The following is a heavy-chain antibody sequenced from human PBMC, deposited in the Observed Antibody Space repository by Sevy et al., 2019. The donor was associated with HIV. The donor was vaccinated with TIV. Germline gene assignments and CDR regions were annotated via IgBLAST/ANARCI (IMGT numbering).Heavy chain of an antibody. CDR3: AREGGVIVATNV. CDR2: IYYSGST. V-gene: IGHV4-30-4*01. CDR1: GGSISSGDYY. D-gene: IGHD5-12*01. Sequence: LSLTCTVSGGSISSGDYYWSWIRQPPGKGLEWIGYIYYSGSTYYNPSLKSRVTISVDRSKNQFSLKLSSVTAADTAVYYCAREGGVIVATNVWGQGTLVTVSS. J-gene: IGHJ4*02.